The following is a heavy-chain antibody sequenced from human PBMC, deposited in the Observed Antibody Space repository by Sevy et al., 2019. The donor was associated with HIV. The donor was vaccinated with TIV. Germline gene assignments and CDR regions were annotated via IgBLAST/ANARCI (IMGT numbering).Heavy chain of an antibody. CDR1: GFTVSTSY. Sequence: GGSLRLSCAAPGFTVSTSYMTWVRQAPGKGLESVSVIYSGGTTYYADSVKGRFTMSRDNSKNTLYLQMNSLRAEDTAVYYCARVWLNSGVFWGQGTLVTVSS. CDR2: IYSGGTT. D-gene: IGHD1-26*01. V-gene: IGHV3-53*01. J-gene: IGHJ4*02. CDR3: ARVWLNSGVF.